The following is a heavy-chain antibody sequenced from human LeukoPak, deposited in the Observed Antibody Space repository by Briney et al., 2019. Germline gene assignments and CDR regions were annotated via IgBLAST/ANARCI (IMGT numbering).Heavy chain of an antibody. CDR2: ISSSSSYI. CDR3: ARAGYCSGGSFYFSSRYDAFDI. CDR1: GFTFSSYS. J-gene: IGHJ3*02. V-gene: IGHV3-21*01. D-gene: IGHD2-15*01. Sequence: GGSLRLSCAASGFTFSSYSMNWVRQAPGKGLEWVSSISSSSSYIYYADSVKGRFTISRDNAKNSLYLQMNSLRAEDTAVYYCARAGYCSGGSFYFSSRYDAFDIWGQGTMVTVSS.